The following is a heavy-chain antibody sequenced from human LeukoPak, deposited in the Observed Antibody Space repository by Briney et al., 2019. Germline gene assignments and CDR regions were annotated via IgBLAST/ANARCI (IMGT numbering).Heavy chain of an antibody. V-gene: IGHV3-49*04. CDR1: GFTFGDYA. CDR2: IRSKAYGGTT. CDR3: TRERADIVSNGGDY. D-gene: IGHD5/OR15-5a*01. J-gene: IGHJ4*02. Sequence: GGSLRLSCTASGFTFGDYAMSWVRQAPGKGLEWVGFIRSKAYGGTTEYAASVKGRFTISRDDSKSIAYLQMNSLKTEDTAVYYCTRERADIVSNGGDYWGQGTLVTVSS.